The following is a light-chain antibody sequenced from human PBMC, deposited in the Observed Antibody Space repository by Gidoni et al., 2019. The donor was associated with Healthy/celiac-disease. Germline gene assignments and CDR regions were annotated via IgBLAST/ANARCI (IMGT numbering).Light chain of an antibody. J-gene: IGKJ3*01. CDR2: AAS. CDR1: QSISSY. CDR3: QQSYSTLFT. Sequence: DIQMTHSPSSLSASVGDRVTITCRASQSISSYLNWYQQKPGKAPKLLIYAASSLQSGVPSRFSGSGSGKDFNLNISRLQPEDFATYYRQQSYSTLFTFGPGTKVDIK. V-gene: IGKV1-39*01.